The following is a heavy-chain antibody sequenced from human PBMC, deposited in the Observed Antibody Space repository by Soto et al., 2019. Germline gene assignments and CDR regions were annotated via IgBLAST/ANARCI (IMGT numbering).Heavy chain of an antibody. D-gene: IGHD3-3*01. V-gene: IGHV4-59*01. J-gene: IGHJ5*02. CDR1: GGSFSNKY. Sequence: KPSETLSLTCTVSGGSFSNKYWSWIRQPPGKGLEWIGHIYHSGNTNYNPSLKSRVTISVDTSKNQFSLKLSSVTAADTAVYYCARGSAFWSGLSWFDPWGQGTLVTVSS. CDR3: ARGSAFWSGLSWFDP. CDR2: IYHSGNT.